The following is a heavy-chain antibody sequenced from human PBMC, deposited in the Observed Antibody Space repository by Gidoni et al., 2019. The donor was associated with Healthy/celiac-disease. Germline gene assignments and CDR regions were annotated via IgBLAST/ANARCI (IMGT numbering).Heavy chain of an antibody. V-gene: IGHV3-23*01. J-gene: IGHJ5*02. CDR2: ISGSGGST. CDR1: GFPFSSYA. CDR3: AKARGYCSSTSCSYNWFDP. Sequence: EVQLLESGGGLVQPGGSLRLSCAASGFPFSSYAMRWVRQAPGKGLGWVSAISGSGGSTYYADSVKGRFTISRDNSKNTLYLQMNSLRAEDTAVYYCAKARGYCSSTSCSYNWFDPWGQGTLVTVSS. D-gene: IGHD2-2*01.